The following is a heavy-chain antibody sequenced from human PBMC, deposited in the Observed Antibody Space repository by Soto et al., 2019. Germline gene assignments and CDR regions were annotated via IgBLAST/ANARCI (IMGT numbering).Heavy chain of an antibody. CDR1: GGSISSSSYY. J-gene: IGHJ6*02. Sequence: SETLSLTCTVSGGSISSSSYYWGWIRQPPGKGLEWIGSIYYSGSTYYNPSLKSRVTISVDTSKNQFSLKLSSVTAADTAVYYCARHSGAGWYYYYGMDVWGQGTTVTVSS. CDR2: IYYSGST. CDR3: ARHSGAGWYYYYGMDV. V-gene: IGHV4-39*01. D-gene: IGHD6-19*01.